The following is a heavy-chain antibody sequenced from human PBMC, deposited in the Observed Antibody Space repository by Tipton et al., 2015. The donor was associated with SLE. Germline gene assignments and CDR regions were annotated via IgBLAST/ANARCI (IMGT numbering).Heavy chain of an antibody. V-gene: IGHV4-59*01. Sequence: TLSLTCIVSGVSISSYYWSWIRPSPGKGLEWIGYIYYSGRTNYNPTLKRRLTISVDTSKNQVSLKLSSVTAADTAVYYCARVVDYGDRSYLFDYWGQGTLVTVSS. CDR2: IYYSGRT. D-gene: IGHD4-17*01. CDR3: ARVVDYGDRSYLFDY. CDR1: GVSISSYY. J-gene: IGHJ4*02.